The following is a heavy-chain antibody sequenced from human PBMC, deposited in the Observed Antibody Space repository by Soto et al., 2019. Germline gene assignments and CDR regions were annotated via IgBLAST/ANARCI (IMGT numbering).Heavy chain of an antibody. V-gene: IGHV4-4*02. CDR1: GDSISSSKW. CDR3: ARGERQQQRDY. CDR2: IYHSGST. Sequence: TLSLTCAVSGDSISSSKWWSWVRQPPGKGLEWIGEIYHSGSTNYNPSLKSRVIISVDKSKNQFSLKLSSVTDADTAVYYCARGERQQQRDYWGQGTLVTVSS. J-gene: IGHJ4*02. D-gene: IGHD6-13*01.